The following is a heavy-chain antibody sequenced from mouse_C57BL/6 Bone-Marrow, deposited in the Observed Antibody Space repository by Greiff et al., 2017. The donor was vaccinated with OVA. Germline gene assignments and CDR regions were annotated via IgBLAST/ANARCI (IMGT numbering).Heavy chain of an antibody. V-gene: IGHV1-69*01. D-gene: IGHD2-1*01. J-gene: IGHJ4*01. CDR2: IDPSDSYT. CDR1: GYTFTSYW. CDR3: AREEDYGNYGAIDY. Sequence: QVQLQQPGAELVMPGASVKLSCKASGYTFTSYWMHWVKQRPGQGLEWIGEIDPSDSYTNYNQKFKGKSTLTVDKASSTAYMQLSSLTSEDSAVYYCAREEDYGNYGAIDYWGQGTSVSVSS.